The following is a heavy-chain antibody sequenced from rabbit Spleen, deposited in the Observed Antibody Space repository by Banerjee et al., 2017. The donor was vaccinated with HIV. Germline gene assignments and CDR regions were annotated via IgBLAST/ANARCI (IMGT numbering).Heavy chain of an antibody. Sequence: QEQLTETGGGLVQPGGSLTLSCKASGIDFTNYYITWVRQAPGKGLEWIGIIYAAKGSTDYASWVNGRFTISSDNAQNTVFLQMTSLTAADTATYFCASGYSDIYFNLWGPGTLVTVS. D-gene: IGHD1-1*01. J-gene: IGHJ4*01. CDR2: IYAAKGST. CDR1: GIDFTNYY. V-gene: IGHV1S47*01. CDR3: ASGYSDIYFNL.